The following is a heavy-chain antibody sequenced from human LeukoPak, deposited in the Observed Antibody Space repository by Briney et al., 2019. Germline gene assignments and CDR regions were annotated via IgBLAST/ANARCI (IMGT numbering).Heavy chain of an antibody. CDR3: AKEGNYGDLDY. Sequence: GGSLRLSCAASGFTFSSYSMNWVRQAPGKGLEWVSLIYSGGSTYYADSVKGRFTISRDNSKNTLYLQMNSLRAEDTAVYYCAKEGNYGDLDYWGQGTLVTVSS. J-gene: IGHJ4*02. CDR1: GFTFSSYS. D-gene: IGHD4-17*01. V-gene: IGHV3-53*01. CDR2: IYSGGST.